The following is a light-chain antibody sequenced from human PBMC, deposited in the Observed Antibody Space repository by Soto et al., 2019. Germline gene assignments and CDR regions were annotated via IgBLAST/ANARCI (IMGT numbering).Light chain of an antibody. Sequence: QAVVTQPPSASGSPGQSVTISCTGSSSDVGGYHYVSWYQQHPGKAPKLIIYEVNERPSGVPDRFSGSKSGNTASLTVSGLQADDEADYYCSSYAGSDNLYVFGTGTKVTVL. V-gene: IGLV2-8*01. CDR2: EVN. CDR1: SSDVGGYHY. J-gene: IGLJ1*01. CDR3: SSYAGSDNLYV.